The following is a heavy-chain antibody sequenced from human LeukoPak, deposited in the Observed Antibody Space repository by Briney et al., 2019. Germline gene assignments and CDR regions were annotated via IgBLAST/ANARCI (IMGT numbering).Heavy chain of an antibody. CDR1: GFFFSDYY. CDR3: ARDHSSNWYWFDS. V-gene: IGHV3-11*04. D-gene: IGHD2-2*01. J-gene: IGHJ5*01. Sequence: PGGSLRLSCAGSGFFFSDYYMSWIRQTPGKGLDGVSYIGTSGTIVYYADSVKGRFTVSRDNAKNSLYLQIHSLRAEDTAIYYCARDHSSNWYWFDSWGQGTLVTVSS. CDR2: IGTSGTIV.